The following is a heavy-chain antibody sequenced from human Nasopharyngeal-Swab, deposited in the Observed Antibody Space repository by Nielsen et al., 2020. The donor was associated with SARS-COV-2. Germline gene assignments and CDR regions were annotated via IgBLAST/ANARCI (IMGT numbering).Heavy chain of an antibody. Sequence: ASVKVSCKASGYTFTSYAMHWVRQAPGQRLEWMGWINAGNGNTKYSQRFQGRVTITRDTSASTAYMELSSLRSEDTAVYYCARDRIPDYYYDSSDLDYWGQGTLVTVSS. J-gene: IGHJ4*02. V-gene: IGHV1-3*01. D-gene: IGHD3-22*01. CDR1: GYTFTSYA. CDR3: ARDRIPDYYYDSSDLDY. CDR2: INAGNGNT.